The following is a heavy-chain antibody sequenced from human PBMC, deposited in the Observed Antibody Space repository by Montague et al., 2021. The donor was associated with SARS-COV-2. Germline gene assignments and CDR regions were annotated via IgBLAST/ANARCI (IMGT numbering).Heavy chain of an antibody. J-gene: IGHJ5*02. CDR1: GFSLSTSGMC. D-gene: IGHD5-18*01. CDR2: IXXXXDX. V-gene: IGHV2-70*11. CDR3: ALETPMVTFLA. Sequence: VKPTQTLTLTCTFSGFSLSTSGMCVSWIRQPPGKALEWLARIXXXXDXYYSTSLKTRLTIPKDTSNNQVVLTMPNMDPVDTATYYCALETPMVTFLAWGQGTLATVSS.